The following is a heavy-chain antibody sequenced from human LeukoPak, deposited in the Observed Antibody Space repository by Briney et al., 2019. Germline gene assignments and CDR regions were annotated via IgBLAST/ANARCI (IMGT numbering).Heavy chain of an antibody. CDR2: INTDGSST. CDR3: ASAPIVAAYYFDY. D-gene: IGHD2-15*01. CDR1: GFTFSSYW. Sequence: GGSLRLSCAASGFTFSSYWMHWVRQAPGKGLVWVSRINTDGSSTSYADSVKGRFTISRDNAKNTLYLQMNSLRAEDTAVYYCASAPIVAAYYFDYWGQGTLVTVSS. V-gene: IGHV3-74*01. J-gene: IGHJ4*02.